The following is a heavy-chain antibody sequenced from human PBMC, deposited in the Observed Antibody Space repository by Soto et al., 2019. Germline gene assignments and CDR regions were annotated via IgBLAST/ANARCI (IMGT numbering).Heavy chain of an antibody. J-gene: IGHJ6*02. CDR3: VRGRKKRHVYNYGMDV. D-gene: IGHD2-2*02. CDR1: GGSFSAYS. CDR2: INHGGSD. Sequence: QVQLQPWGAGLLKPSETLSLSCAVYGGSFSAYSWNWIRLPPGKGLEWIGEINHGGSDTYNPSLKRRVTMSVDTSKNQFALNLSSVTAADTAVYYWVRGRKKRHVYNYGMDVWCQGTTVTVPS. V-gene: IGHV4-34*01.